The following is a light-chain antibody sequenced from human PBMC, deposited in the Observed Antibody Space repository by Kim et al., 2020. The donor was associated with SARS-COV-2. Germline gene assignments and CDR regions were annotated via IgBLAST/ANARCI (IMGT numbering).Light chain of an antibody. CDR3: QQYDSLPMT. V-gene: IGKV1-33*01. CDR2: DAS. J-gene: IGKJ5*01. Sequence: ASVGDRVTITCQASQDIRNYLNWYQQKPGEAPKVLIHDASSLETGVSSRFSGRGSGTDITLAISSLQPEDIATYYCQQYDSLPMTFGQGTRLEIK. CDR1: QDIRNY.